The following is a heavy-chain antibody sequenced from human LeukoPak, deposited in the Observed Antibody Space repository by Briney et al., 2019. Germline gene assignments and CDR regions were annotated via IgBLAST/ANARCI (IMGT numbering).Heavy chain of an antibody. CDR3: AREQGGIVVVPAASFDY. V-gene: IGHV3-21*01. D-gene: IGHD2-2*01. J-gene: IGHJ4*02. CDR2: IRSSSSYI. Sequence: GGSLRLSCAASGFTFSSYSMNWVRQAPGEGLGWVSSIRSSSSYIYYADSVKGRFTISRDNAKNSLYLQMNSLRAEDTAVYYCAREQGGIVVVPAASFDYWGQGTLVTVSS. CDR1: GFTFSSYS.